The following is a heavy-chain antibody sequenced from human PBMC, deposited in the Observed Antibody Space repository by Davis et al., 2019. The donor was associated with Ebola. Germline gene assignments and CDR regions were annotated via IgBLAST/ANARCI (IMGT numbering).Heavy chain of an antibody. CDR3: AKDNRNIWSEV. J-gene: IGHJ3*01. CDR1: GFTFSDYY. D-gene: IGHD2/OR15-2a*01. Sequence: PGGSLRLSCTASGFTFSDYYMSWIRQAPGKGLEWVSTYGTSADTYYADSVKGRFTISRDNSNNTLYLQMNGLRVEDTAIYYCAKDNRNIWSEVWGQGTMVTVSS. V-gene: IGHV3-23*01. CDR2: GTSADT.